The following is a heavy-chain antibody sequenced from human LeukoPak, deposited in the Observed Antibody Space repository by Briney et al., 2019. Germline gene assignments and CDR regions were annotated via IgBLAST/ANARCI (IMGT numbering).Heavy chain of an antibody. Sequence: PSETLSLTCNVSGGSVSSSFYSWGWIRQPPGKGLEWIGSMYYSGSAHYNLSLKSRVTMSVDTSKKQFSLKLSSVTAADTAIYFCASATTSSIADWGQGTLVTVSS. J-gene: IGHJ4*01. CDR3: ASATTSSIAD. CDR1: GGSVSSSFYS. CDR2: MYYSGSA. V-gene: IGHV4-39*01. D-gene: IGHD5-12*01.